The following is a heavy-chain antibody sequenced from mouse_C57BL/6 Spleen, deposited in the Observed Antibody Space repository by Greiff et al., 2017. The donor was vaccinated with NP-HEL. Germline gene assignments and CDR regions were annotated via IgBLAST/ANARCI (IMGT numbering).Heavy chain of an antibody. CDR2: ISDGGSYT. Sequence: EVKLMESGGGLVKPGGSLKLSCAASGFTFSSSAMSWVRQTPEKRLEWVATISDGGSYTYYPDNVKGRFTISRDNAKNNLYLQRSHLKSEDTAMYYCAKHPVTTVVDWYFDVWGTGTTVTVSS. D-gene: IGHD1-1*01. J-gene: IGHJ1*03. CDR1: GFTFSSSA. CDR3: AKHPVTTVVDWYFDV. V-gene: IGHV5-4*03.